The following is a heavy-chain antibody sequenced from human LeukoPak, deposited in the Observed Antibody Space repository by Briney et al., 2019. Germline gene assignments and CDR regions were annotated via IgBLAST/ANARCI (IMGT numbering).Heavy chain of an antibody. J-gene: IGHJ6*03. V-gene: IGHV1-18*01. CDR3: AKIFEWEPRGYYYMDV. CDR2: ISAYNGNT. D-gene: IGHD1-26*01. CDR1: GYTFTSYG. Sequence: VASVKVSCKASGYTFTSYGISWVRRAPGQGLEWMGWISAYNGNTNYAQKLQGRVTMTTDTSTSTAYMELRSLRSDDTAVYYCAKIFEWEPRGYYYMDVWGKGTTVTVSS.